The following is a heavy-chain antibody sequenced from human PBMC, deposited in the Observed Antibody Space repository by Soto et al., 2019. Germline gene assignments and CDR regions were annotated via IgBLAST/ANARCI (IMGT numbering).Heavy chain of an antibody. V-gene: IGHV4-59*01. Sequence: PSETLSLTCTVSGFSISSYYWSWIRQPPGKGLEWIGYIYYSGSTNYNPSLKSRVTISVDTSKNQFSLKLSSVTAADTAVYYCARANYYDNSGDYVDAFDIWGQGTMVTVSS. D-gene: IGHD3-22*01. CDR3: ARANYYDNSGDYVDAFDI. CDR2: IYYSGST. CDR1: GFSISSYY. J-gene: IGHJ3*02.